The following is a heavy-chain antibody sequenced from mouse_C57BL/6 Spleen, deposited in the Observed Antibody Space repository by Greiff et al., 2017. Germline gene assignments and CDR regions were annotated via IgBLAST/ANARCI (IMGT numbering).Heavy chain of an antibody. D-gene: IGHD2-2*01. V-gene: IGHV1-81*01. CDR1: GYTFTSYG. CDR2: IYPRSGNT. J-gene: IGHJ4*01. CDR3: ARNGYYYAMDY. Sequence: VQLQESGAELARPGASVKLSCKASGYTFTSYGISWVKQRTGQGLEWIGEIYPRSGNTYYNEKFKGKATLTADKSSSTAYMALRSLTSEDSAVYFCARNGYYYAMDYWGQGTSVTVSS.